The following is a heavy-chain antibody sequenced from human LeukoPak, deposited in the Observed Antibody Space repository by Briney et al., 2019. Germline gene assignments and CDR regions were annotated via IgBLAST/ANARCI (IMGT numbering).Heavy chain of an antibody. CDR1: GGSIGSYY. J-gene: IGHJ4*02. D-gene: IGHD6-13*01. V-gene: IGHV4-59*01. Sequence: PSETLSLTCTVSGGSIGSYYWSWIQQPPGKGLEWIGNIYNSGSTNYTPSLKSRVTISVDTSKNQFSLKLRSVTEADTAVYYCARGSRSWGYIFDHWGQGTLVTVSS. CDR3: ARGSRSWGYIFDH. CDR2: IYNSGST.